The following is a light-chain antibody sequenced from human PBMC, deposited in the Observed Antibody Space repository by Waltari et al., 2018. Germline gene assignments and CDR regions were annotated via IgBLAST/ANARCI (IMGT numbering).Light chain of an antibody. J-gene: IGLJ2*01. CDR3: SSAAGSNNLV. CDR1: SSDVGGYNY. CDR2: EVS. Sequence: QSALTQPPSASGSPGQPVPISCTGPSSDVGGYNYVSWYQQHPGKAPKLMIYEVSKRPSGVPDRFSGSKSGNTASLTVSGLQAEDEADYYCSSAAGSNNLVFGGGTKLTVL. V-gene: IGLV2-8*01.